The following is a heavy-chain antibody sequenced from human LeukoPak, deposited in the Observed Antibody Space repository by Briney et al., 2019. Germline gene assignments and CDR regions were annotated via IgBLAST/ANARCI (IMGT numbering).Heavy chain of an antibody. CDR2: IPYDGSNK. V-gene: IGHV3-30*02. CDR3: ARDTPLAP. CDR1: GFTFTTYG. J-gene: IGHJ5*02. Sequence: PGGSLRLSCAASGFTFTTYGMHWVCQAPGKGLECVAFIPYDGSNKYYPDSVKGRFTISRDNSNNTLYLQMNSLRTDDTAVYYCARDTPLAPWGQGTLVTVSS.